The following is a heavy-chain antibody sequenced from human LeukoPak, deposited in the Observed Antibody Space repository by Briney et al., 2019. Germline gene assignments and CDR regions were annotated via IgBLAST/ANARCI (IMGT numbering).Heavy chain of an antibody. J-gene: IGHJ4*02. CDR1: GFTFSSYG. V-gene: IGHV3-30*19. D-gene: IGHD5-18*01. Sequence: RSLRLSCAASGFTFSSYGMHWVRQAPGKGLEWVAVIWYDGSNKYYADSVKGRFTISRDNSKNTLYLQMNSLRAEDTAVYYCARDRTAMGNFDYWGQGTLVTVSS. CDR3: ARDRTAMGNFDY. CDR2: IWYDGSNK.